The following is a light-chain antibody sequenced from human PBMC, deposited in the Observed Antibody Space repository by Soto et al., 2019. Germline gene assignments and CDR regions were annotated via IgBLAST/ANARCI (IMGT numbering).Light chain of an antibody. J-gene: IGLJ2*01. V-gene: IGLV7-46*01. CDR3: LLSYRGVGV. CDR1: TGAVTTGHY. CDR2: DTN. Sequence: QTVVTQEPSLTVSPGGTVTLTRGSNTGAVTTGHYPYWFQQKPGQAPRTLIYDTNNKHSWTPARFSGSLLGGKAALTLSGAQPEDEADYYCLLSYRGVGVFGGGTKVTVL.